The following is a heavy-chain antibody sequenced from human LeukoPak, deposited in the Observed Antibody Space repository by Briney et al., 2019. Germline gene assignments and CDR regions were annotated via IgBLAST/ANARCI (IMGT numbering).Heavy chain of an antibody. CDR2: ISWNSGSI. CDR3: AKGLYYYYYMDV. J-gene: IGHJ6*03. Sequence: PGRSLRLSCAASGFTFDDYAMHWVRQAPGKGLEWVSGISWNSGSIGYADSVKGRFTISRDNAKNSLYLQMNSLRAEDMALYDCAKGLYYYYYMDVWGKGTTVTVSS. CDR1: GFTFDDYA. V-gene: IGHV3-9*03.